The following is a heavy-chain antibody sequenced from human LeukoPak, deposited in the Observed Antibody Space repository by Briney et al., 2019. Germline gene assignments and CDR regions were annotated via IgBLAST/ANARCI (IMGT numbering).Heavy chain of an antibody. D-gene: IGHD3-10*01. CDR3: ARDFDGEGYFDY. CDR2: ISAYNGNT. CDR1: GYTFTSYG. J-gene: IGHJ4*02. V-gene: IGHV1-18*01. Sequence: ASVKVSCKASGYTFTSYGISWVRQAPGQGLEWMGWISAYNGNTNYAQKLQGRVTMTTDTSTSTVYMELSSLRSEDTAVYYCARDFDGEGYFDYWGQGTLVTVSS.